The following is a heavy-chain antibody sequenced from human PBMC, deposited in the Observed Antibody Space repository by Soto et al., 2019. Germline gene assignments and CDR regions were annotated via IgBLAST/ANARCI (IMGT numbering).Heavy chain of an antibody. CDR3: ARQHPLDSRVWYN. Sequence: EVQLVQSGAEVKEPGESLKISCKVFGDSFTGFWIGWVRRMPGKGLEWVGSIYPRDSDIRYNPSFQGQVTISADRSTTTAYLQWSSLKASDTAIYYCARQHPLDSRVWYNWGQGTLVTVSS. CDR1: GDSFTGFW. D-gene: IGHD6-19*01. V-gene: IGHV5-51*01. J-gene: IGHJ4*02. CDR2: IYPRDSDI.